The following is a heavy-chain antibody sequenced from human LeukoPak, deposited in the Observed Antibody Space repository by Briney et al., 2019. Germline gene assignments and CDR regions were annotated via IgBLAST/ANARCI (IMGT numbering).Heavy chain of an antibody. J-gene: IGHJ4*02. V-gene: IGHV4-59*01. Sequence: SETPSLTCTVSGGSISSYYWSWIRQPPGKGLEWIGYIYYSGSTNYNPSLKSRVTISVDTSKNQFSLKLSSVTAADTAVYYCAREVEMATIDYWGQGTLVTVSS. CDR3: AREVEMATIDY. CDR2: IYYSGST. D-gene: IGHD5-24*01. CDR1: GGSISSYY.